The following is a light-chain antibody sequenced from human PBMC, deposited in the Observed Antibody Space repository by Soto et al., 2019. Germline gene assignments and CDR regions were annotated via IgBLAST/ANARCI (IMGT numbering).Light chain of an antibody. CDR3: QHYRTS. Sequence: EIVLTQSPGTLSLSPGERATLSCMASQSVSSSDLAWYQQKPGQAPRQLIYGASSRATGIPDRFSGSVSGTDFTLTITRLEPEDFAVYYCQHYRTSFGGGTRVEIK. J-gene: IGKJ4*01. CDR2: GAS. CDR1: QSVSSSD. V-gene: IGKV3-20*01.